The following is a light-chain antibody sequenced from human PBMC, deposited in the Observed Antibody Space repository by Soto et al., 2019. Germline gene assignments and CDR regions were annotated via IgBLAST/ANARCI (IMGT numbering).Light chain of an antibody. J-gene: IGLJ2*01. Sequence: QSVLTQPASVSGSPGQSITISCTGTNSDVGAYPYVSWYQQHPGNAPKLLIYEVADRPSGVSDRFSGSKSGNTASLTISALQAEDEAVYYCSSYATSGTNVIFGGGTKSPS. CDR1: NSDVGAYPY. CDR3: SSYATSGTNVI. V-gene: IGLV2-14*03. CDR2: EVA.